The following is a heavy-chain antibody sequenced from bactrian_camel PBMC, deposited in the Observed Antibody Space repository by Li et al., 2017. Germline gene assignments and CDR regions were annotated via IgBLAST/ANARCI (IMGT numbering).Heavy chain of an antibody. V-gene: IGHV3S31*01. J-gene: IGHJ4*01. CDR2: IDSGGFTT. Sequence: VQLVESGGGLVQPGGSLRLSCAASGFTFSSYAMSWVRQAPGKGLVWVSAIDSGGFTTYYADSVKGRFTISRDNAKNTLYLQLNSLKTEDTAMYYCGGGATGYGGSWSLYYWGQGTQVTVS. CDR1: GFTFSSYA. D-gene: IGHD6*01. CDR3: GGGATGYGGSWSLYY.